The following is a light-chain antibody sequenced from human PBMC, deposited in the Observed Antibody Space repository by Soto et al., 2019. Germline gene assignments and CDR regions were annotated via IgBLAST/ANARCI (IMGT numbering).Light chain of an antibody. CDR2: GAS. CDR3: QQYDNWPQT. CDR1: QSVSSN. Sequence: EIVMRQSPATLSVSPGERATLSCRASQSVSSNLAWYQQQPGQAPRLLIYGASTRATGIPARFSGSGSGTEFTLTISSLQSEDFAVYYCQQYDNWPQTFGQGTKVDIK. V-gene: IGKV3D-15*01. J-gene: IGKJ1*01.